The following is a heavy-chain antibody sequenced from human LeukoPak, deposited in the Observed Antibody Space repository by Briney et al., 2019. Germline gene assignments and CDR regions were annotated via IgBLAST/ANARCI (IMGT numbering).Heavy chain of an antibody. Sequence: SETLSLTCTVSGGSISSSNYYWGWVRQPPGKGLQWIGSFYNSGSTYYTPSLKSRVTISVDTSKRQFSLRLTSVTAADTAVYYCILMPGYWGQGILAAVSS. J-gene: IGHJ4*02. CDR3: ILMPGY. D-gene: IGHD2-2*01. CDR1: GGSISSSNYY. CDR2: FYNSGST. V-gene: IGHV4-39*01.